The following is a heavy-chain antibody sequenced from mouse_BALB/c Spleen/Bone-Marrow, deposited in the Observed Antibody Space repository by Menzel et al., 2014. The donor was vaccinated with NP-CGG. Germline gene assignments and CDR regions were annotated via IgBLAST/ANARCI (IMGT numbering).Heavy chain of an antibody. Sequence: VQLKQSGAELVKLGASVKLSCTASGFNIKDTYMHWVKQRPEQGLEWIGRIDPANGNTKYDPKFQGKATITADTSSNTAYLQLSSLTSEHTAVYYCARYRLGTYFDYWGQCTTLTVSS. J-gene: IGHJ2*01. CDR3: ARYRLGTYFDY. D-gene: IGHD2-14*01. CDR1: GFNIKDTY. V-gene: IGHV14-3*02. CDR2: IDPANGNT.